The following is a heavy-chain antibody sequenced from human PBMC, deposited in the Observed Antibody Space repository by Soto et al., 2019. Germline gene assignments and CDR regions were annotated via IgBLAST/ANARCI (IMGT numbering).Heavy chain of an antibody. D-gene: IGHD3-22*01. CDR2: VLAGDADT. V-gene: IGHV5-51*01. J-gene: IGHJ5*01. CDR1: GYSFTSYW. CDR3: ARWFRYHDSAVRRGLGGFDS. Sequence: EVQLVQSGAEVKKPGESLKISCPGSGYSFTSYWLAWVRQMPGKGLECTGIVLAGDADTRYIPSFQGQVTISADKSTSTAYLQWNTLKASDTAMYYCARWFRYHDSAVRRGLGGFDSWGQGTLVTVSS.